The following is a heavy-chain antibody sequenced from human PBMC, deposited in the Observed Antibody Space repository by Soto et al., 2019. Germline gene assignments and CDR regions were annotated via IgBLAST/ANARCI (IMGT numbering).Heavy chain of an antibody. CDR1: GYTFTSYY. CDR3: ARDTSATVEMATISYFDY. V-gene: IGHV1-46*01. J-gene: IGHJ4*02. CDR2: INPSGGST. Sequence: RASVKVSCKASGYTFTSYYMHWVRQAPGQGLEWMGIINPSGGSTSYAQKFQGRVTMTRDTSTSTVYMELSSLRSEDTAVYYCARDTSATVEMATISYFDYWGQGTLVTVSS. D-gene: IGHD5-12*01.